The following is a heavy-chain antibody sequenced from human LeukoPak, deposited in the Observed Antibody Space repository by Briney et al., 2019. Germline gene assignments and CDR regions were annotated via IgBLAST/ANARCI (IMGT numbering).Heavy chain of an antibody. V-gene: IGHV1-18*01. CDR1: GYTFTSYG. D-gene: IGHD6-6*01. CDR3: ARSGSSSDSASAY. CDR2: ISAHNGNT. J-gene: IGHJ1*01. Sequence: ASVTVSCKASGYTFTSYGISWVRQAPGQGLKWMGWISAHNGNTNYAQNLRGRVTMTTETSTSTVYMERRSLRSDDTAVYYCARSGSSSDSASAYWGKATLVTVSS.